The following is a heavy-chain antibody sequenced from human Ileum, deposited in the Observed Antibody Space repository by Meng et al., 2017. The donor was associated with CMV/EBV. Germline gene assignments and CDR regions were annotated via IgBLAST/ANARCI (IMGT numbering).Heavy chain of an antibody. Sequence: GSFTGYSWSWIPQPPGKGLEWIGEINHSGSTNYNPSLKSRVTISVDTSKNQFSLKLSSVTAADTAVYYCARRVGCSSTSCYTNWFDPWGQGTLVTVSS. CDR3: ARRVGCSSTSCYTNWFDP. CDR2: INHSGST. D-gene: IGHD2-2*02. V-gene: IGHV4-34*01. J-gene: IGHJ5*02. CDR1: GSFTGYS.